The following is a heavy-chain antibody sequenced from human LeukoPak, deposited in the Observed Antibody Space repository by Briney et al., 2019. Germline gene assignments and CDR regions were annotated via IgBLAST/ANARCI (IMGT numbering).Heavy chain of an antibody. V-gene: IGHV4-61*02. Sequence: PSETLSLTCTVSGGSISSSSYYWSWIRQPAGQGLEWIGRIYTSGSTTYNPSLKSRVTISVDTSKNQFSLILSSVTATDTALYYCARGVTAAGHFDYWGQGTLVTVSS. D-gene: IGHD6-13*01. CDR2: IYTSGST. J-gene: IGHJ4*02. CDR3: ARGVTAAGHFDY. CDR1: GGSISSSSYY.